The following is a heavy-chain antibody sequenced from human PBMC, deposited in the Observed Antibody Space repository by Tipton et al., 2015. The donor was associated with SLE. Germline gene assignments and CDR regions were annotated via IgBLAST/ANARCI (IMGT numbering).Heavy chain of an antibody. CDR2: IDHRGRT. CDR3: ARLSWDRSLVHGFDI. V-gene: IGHV4-34*01. CDR1: GGSFSGYY. J-gene: IGHJ3*02. Sequence: TLSLTCAVYGGSFSGYYWSWIRQPPGKGLEWIGEIDHRGRTKYNPSLKSRVSMSVDTSKNQFSLKLTSVTAADTAMYFCARLSWDRSLVHGFDIWGQGTRVTVSS. D-gene: IGHD3-10*01.